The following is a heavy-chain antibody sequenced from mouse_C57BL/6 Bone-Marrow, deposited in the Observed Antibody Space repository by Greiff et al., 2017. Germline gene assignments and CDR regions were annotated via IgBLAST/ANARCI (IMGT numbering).Heavy chain of an antibody. CDR3: ARGGYYGSSIFAMDY. V-gene: IGHV1-81*01. J-gene: IGHJ4*01. CDR2: IYPRSGNT. D-gene: IGHD1-1*01. CDR1: GYTFTSYG. Sequence: QVHVKQSGAELARPGASVKLSCKASGYTFTSYGISWVKQRTGQGLEWIGEIYPRSGNTYYNEKFKGKATLTADKSSSTAYMELRSLTSEDSAVYFCARGGYYGSSIFAMDYWGQGTSVTVSS.